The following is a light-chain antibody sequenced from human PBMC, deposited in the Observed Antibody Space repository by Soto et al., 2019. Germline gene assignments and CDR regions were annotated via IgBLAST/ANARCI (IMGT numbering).Light chain of an antibody. CDR1: QTISNY. CDR2: AAS. J-gene: IGKJ2*01. CDR3: QQSYSFPYT. V-gene: IGKV1-39*01. Sequence: DIQMTQSPSSLSASVGDRVTITCRPSQTISNYLNWYQQKPGKAPKFLIYAASTLQNGVPSRFSGRTSAADFTRTINGLQPEDFATYSCQQSYSFPYTFGQGTNLEI.